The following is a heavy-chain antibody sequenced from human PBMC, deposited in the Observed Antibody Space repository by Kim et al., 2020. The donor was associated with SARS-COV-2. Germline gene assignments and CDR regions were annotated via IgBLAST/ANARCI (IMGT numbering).Heavy chain of an antibody. Sequence: GGSLRLSCAASGFTFSSYSMNWVRQAPGKGLEWVSYISSTRTTIYYADSVKGRFTISRDNAKNSLYLQMNSLRDEDTAVYYCARDWRGDDPYVYWGQGTLVTVSS. CDR3: ARDWRGDDPYVY. J-gene: IGHJ4*02. CDR2: ISSTRTTI. CDR1: GFTFSSYS. D-gene: IGHD3-10*01. V-gene: IGHV3-48*02.